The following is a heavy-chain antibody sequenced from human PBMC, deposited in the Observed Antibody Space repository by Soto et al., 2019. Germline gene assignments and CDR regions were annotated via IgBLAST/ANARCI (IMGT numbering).Heavy chain of an antibody. Sequence: GGSLRLSCAASGFTVSSNYMSWVRQAPGKGLEWVSVIYSGGSTYYADSVKGRFTISRDNSKNTLYLQMSSLRVEDTAVYYCAGGSGFPIDPYDYWGQGTLVTVSS. J-gene: IGHJ4*02. CDR2: IYSGGST. V-gene: IGHV3-53*01. CDR3: AGGSGFPIDPYDY. D-gene: IGHD3-22*01. CDR1: GFTVSSNY.